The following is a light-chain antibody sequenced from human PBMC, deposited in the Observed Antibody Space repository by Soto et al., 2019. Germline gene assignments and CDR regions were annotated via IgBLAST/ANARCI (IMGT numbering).Light chain of an antibody. V-gene: IGKV3-15*01. CDR2: AVS. Sequence: EIVLTQSPATLSLSPGERATLSCRASQSVSSDIAWYQQKPGQAPRLLIHAVSTRATGIPARFSGSGSGTEFTLTISSLQSEDFAVYYCQQYNKWPTSGQGTKVDIK. J-gene: IGKJ2*01. CDR1: QSVSSD. CDR3: QQYNKWPT.